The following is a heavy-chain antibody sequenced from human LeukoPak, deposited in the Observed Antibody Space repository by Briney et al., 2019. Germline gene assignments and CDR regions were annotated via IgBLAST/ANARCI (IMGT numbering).Heavy chain of an antibody. J-gene: IGHJ4*02. CDR2: IWYDGSNK. D-gene: IGHD3-10*01. Sequence: GRSLRLSCAASGFTFSSYGMHWVRQAPGKGLEWVAVIWYDGSNKYYADSVKGRFTISGDNSKNTLYLQMNSLRAEDTAVYYCASDRYYGSGSYPHDYWGQGTLVTVSS. CDR1: GFTFSSYG. V-gene: IGHV3-33*01. CDR3: ASDRYYGSGSYPHDY.